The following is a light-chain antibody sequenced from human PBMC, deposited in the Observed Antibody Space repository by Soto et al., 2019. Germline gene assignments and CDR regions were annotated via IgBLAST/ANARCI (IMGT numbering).Light chain of an antibody. CDR2: TAS. Sequence: DIQMTQSPSSLSASVGDSVTITCRASQGINKFLAWFQQKPGTAPKSLISTASRLQSGVPSRFSGSGSGTHFTLTINHLQPEDFATYYCQQYESFPLTFGGWTRVEIK. CDR1: QGINKF. V-gene: IGKV1-16*01. CDR3: QQYESFPLT. J-gene: IGKJ4*01.